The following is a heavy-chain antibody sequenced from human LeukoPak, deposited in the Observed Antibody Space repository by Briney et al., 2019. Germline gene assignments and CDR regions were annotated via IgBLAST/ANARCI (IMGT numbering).Heavy chain of an antibody. Sequence: PGGSLRLSCAASGFTFSNYNMNWVRQAPGKGLEWVSFISSGGSYIYYTDSVKGRFTISRDNSKNTLSLQMDSLRAEDTAVYYCARTGDTERFDYWGQGTLVTVSS. J-gene: IGHJ4*02. CDR1: GFTFSNYN. CDR3: ARTGDTERFDY. D-gene: IGHD5-18*01. V-gene: IGHV3-21*01. CDR2: ISSGGSYI.